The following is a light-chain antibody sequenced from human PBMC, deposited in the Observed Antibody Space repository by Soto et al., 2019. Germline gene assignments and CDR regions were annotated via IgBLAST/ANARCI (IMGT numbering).Light chain of an antibody. J-gene: IGKJ1*01. CDR2: DAS. Sequence: DIQMTQSPSTLSASVGDRVTITCRASQSISSWLAWYQQKPGKAPKVLIYDASSLESGVPSRFSGSGSGTEFSLTLSSLQPDAFATYYCQQYNSYPWTFGQGTKVDI. CDR1: QSISSW. CDR3: QQYNSYPWT. V-gene: IGKV1-5*01.